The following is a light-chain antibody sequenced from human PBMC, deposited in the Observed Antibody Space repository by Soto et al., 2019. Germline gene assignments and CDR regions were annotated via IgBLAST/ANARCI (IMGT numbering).Light chain of an antibody. CDR2: DAS. J-gene: IGKJ4*01. CDR3: QQYDNLPLT. CDR1: QDISNF. Sequence: DIQRTQSPSSLSASVGDRVTITCQASQDISNFLNWYQQKPGKDPNLLIYDASNLATGVPSRFSGSGSGTEFTFTISSLQPEDIATYYCQQYDNLPLTFGGGTKVEIK. V-gene: IGKV1-33*01.